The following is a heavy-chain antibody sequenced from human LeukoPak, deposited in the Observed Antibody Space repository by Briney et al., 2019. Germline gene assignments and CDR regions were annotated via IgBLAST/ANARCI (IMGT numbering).Heavy chain of an antibody. CDR1: GFTFSSYG. CDR3: ASPHQLSYYYGMDV. V-gene: IGHV3-33*01. J-gene: IGHJ6*02. CDR2: IWYDGSNK. Sequence: PGRSLRLSCAASGFTFSSYGMHWVRQAPGKGLEWVAVIWYDGSNKYYADSVKGRFTISRDNSKNTLYLQMNSLRAEDTAVYYCASPHQLSYYYGMDVWGQGTTVTVSS. D-gene: IGHD2-2*01.